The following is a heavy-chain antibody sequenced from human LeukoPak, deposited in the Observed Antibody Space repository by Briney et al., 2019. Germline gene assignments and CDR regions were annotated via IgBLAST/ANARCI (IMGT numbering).Heavy chain of an antibody. CDR3: ARDAGGVAPNWFDP. Sequence: SETLSLTCTVSGGSISSGSYYWSWIRQPAGKGLEWIGRIYTSGSTNYNPSLKSRVTISVDTSKNQFSLKLSSVTAADTAVYYCARDAGGVAPNWFDPWGQGTLVTVSS. D-gene: IGHD3-16*01. CDR2: IYTSGST. CDR1: GGSISSGSYY. J-gene: IGHJ5*02. V-gene: IGHV4-61*02.